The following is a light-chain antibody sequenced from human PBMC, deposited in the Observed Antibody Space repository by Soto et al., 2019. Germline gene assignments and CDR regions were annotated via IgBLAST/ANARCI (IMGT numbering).Light chain of an antibody. CDR3: HQYASSFGT. Sequence: ESVLTQSPGTLSLSPGERATLSCRASQSVSNNYLAWYQQKPGQAPRLLIYGASNRATGIPDRFSGSGSGTNFALTISRLEPEDFALYYCHQYASSFGTFGQGTKVDIK. CDR2: GAS. V-gene: IGKV3-20*01. J-gene: IGKJ1*01. CDR1: QSVSNNY.